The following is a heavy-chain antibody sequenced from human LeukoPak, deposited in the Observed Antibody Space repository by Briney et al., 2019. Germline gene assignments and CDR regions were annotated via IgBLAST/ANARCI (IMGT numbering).Heavy chain of an antibody. CDR1: GFTFSSYA. D-gene: IGHD2-2*01. Sequence: GGSLRLSCAASGFTFSSYAMSWVRQAPGKGLEWVSAISGSGGSTYYADSVKGRFTISRDNSKNTLYLQMNSLRAEDTAVYYCAKLGIVVVPAANNNWFGPWGQGTLVTVSS. CDR3: AKLGIVVVPAANNNWFGP. CDR2: ISGSGGST. V-gene: IGHV3-23*01. J-gene: IGHJ5*02.